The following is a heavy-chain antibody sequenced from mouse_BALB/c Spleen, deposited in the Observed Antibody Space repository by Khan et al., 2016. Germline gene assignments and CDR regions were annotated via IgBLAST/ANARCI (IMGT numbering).Heavy chain of an antibody. CDR2: ILPGSGST. D-gene: IGHD1-1*02. CDR3: ARGGWDYAMDY. J-gene: IGHJ4*01. Sequence: QIQLVQSGAELMKPGASVKISCKATGYTFSSYWIEWVKQRPGHGLEWIGEILPGSGSTNYNEKFKGKATFTADTSSNTAYMQLSSLTSEDSAVYYCARGGWDYAMDYWGEGTSVTVSS. V-gene: IGHV1-9*01. CDR1: GYTFSSYW.